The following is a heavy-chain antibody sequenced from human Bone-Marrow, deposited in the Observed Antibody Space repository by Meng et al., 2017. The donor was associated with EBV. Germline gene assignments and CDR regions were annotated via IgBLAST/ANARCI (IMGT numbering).Heavy chain of an antibody. D-gene: IGHD3-9*01. V-gene: IGHV1-2*04. CDR3: ARDFLTGYLYFDY. CDR1: GYTFTGYY. CDR2: INPNSGGT. Sequence: QVQLVQSGAEVKKPGASVKVSCKTSGYTFTGYYMHWVRQAPGQGLEWTGWINPNSGGTNYAQKFQGWVTMTRDTSISTAYMELSRLRSDDTAVYYCARDFLTGYLYFDYWGQGTLVTVSS. J-gene: IGHJ4*02.